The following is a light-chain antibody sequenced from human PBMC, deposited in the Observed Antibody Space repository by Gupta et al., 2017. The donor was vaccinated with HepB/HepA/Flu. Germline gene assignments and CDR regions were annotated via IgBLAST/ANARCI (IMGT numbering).Light chain of an antibody. Sequence: VTPQSPATLSVSPGEGAALSCMASQSVSTNLAWYQQKPGQAPRLLIYRISTRAAGFPARFSGSGSGTEFTLTITRLQSEDFAIYFCQHDADWPMTFGQGTKVEIK. CDR3: QHDADWPMT. V-gene: IGKV3-15*01. J-gene: IGKJ1*01. CDR1: QSVSTN. CDR2: RIS.